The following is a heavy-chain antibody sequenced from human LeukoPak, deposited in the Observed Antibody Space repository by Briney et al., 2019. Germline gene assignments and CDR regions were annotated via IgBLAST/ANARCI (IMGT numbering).Heavy chain of an antibody. CDR1: GGSISSSSYY. D-gene: IGHD3-10*01. J-gene: IGHJ3*02. CDR3: VTTYYYGSGRLGGFDI. V-gene: IGHV4-39*07. CDR2: IYYSGST. Sequence: SETLSLTCTVSGGSISSSSYYWGWIRQPPGKGLEWIGSIYYSGSTYYNPSLKSRVTISLDTSRNQFSLKLSSVTAADTAVYYCVTTYYYGSGRLGGFDIWGQGTMVTVSS.